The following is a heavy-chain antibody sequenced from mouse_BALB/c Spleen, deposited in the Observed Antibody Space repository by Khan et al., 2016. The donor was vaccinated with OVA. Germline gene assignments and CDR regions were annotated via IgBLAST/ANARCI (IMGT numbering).Heavy chain of an antibody. CDR3: AIPSYDPRDFDV. D-gene: IGHD2-3*01. J-gene: IGHJ1*01. V-gene: IGHV14-3*02. CDR2: IAPANGNT. CDR1: GFNIKDTY. Sequence: VQLQQSGAALVKPGASVDLSCTASGFNIKDTYIHWVKQRPEQGLEWIGRIAPANGNTKYDPKFQGKATITADTSSNTSYLRLSSLTSEDTAVYFCAIPSYDPRDFDVWGAGTTVTVSS.